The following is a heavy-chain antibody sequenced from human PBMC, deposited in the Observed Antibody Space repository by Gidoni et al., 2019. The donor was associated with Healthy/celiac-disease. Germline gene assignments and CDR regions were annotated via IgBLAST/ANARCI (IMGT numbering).Heavy chain of an antibody. Sequence: QLQLQESGSGLVKPSQTLSLTCAVSGGSISCGGHSWSWIRQPPGKGMEWIGYIYHSGSTDYNPSLRSRVTISVDRSKNQFSLRLSSVTAADTAVCYCARAPPGGPRGTYAFDIWGQGTMVTVSS. D-gene: IGHD2-2*01. CDR3: ARAPPGGPRGTYAFDI. J-gene: IGHJ3*02. CDR1: GGSISCGGHS. CDR2: IYHSGST. V-gene: IGHV4-30-2*01.